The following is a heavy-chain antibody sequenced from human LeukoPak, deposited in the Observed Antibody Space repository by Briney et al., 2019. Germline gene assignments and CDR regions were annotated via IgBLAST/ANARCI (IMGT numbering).Heavy chain of an antibody. CDR2: IWYDGSNR. D-gene: IGHD3-9*01. CDR1: GFSISSDG. Sequence: PAGSLTLSCTVSGFSISSDGLYWVRLGPPQGMEREGVIWYDGSNRYYEDSAHSRLTITRDNSKNTLYLQMNSLRAEDTAVYYCAKDSYDILTGYYQVVQDAFDIWGQGTMVTVSS. J-gene: IGHJ3*02. CDR3: AKDSYDILTGYYQVVQDAFDI. V-gene: IGHV3-33*06.